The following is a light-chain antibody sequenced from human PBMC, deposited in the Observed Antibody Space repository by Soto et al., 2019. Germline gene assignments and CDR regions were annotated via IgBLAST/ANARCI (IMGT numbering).Light chain of an antibody. CDR1: QSLLEGSNDKEY. CDR3: QQYYSRPHT. Sequence: IVMTQSPASLTVSLGERATINCKSSQSLLEGSNDKEYLAWYQQKPGQPPKLLIYWASIRESGVPDRYSGSGSGTDFTLTISNLQAEDVAVYYCQQYYSRPHTLGQGTKVDIK. J-gene: IGKJ2*01. V-gene: IGKV4-1*01. CDR2: WAS.